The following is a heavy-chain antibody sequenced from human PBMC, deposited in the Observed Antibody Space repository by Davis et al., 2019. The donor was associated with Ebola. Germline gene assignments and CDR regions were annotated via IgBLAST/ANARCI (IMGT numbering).Heavy chain of an antibody. D-gene: IGHD6-19*01. V-gene: IGHV3-33*05. CDR2: ISSHGNSK. CDR1: GFTFSSYG. CDR3: ASGSSGWYYYYYGMDV. Sequence: PGGSLRLSCAASGFTFSSYGMHWVRQAPGKGLEWVAIISSHGNSKYYADSVKGRFTIPRDNAKNTLYLQMNSPRAEDTAVYYCASGSSGWYYYYYGMDVWGQGTTVTVSS. J-gene: IGHJ6*02.